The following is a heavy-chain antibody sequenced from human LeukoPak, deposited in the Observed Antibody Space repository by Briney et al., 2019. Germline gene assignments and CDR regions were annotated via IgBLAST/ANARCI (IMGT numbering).Heavy chain of an antibody. J-gene: IGHJ3*02. D-gene: IGHD2-15*01. Sequence: PGGSLRLSCTASGLTFGDYAMSWVRQAPGKGLEWVSFIRSKAYGGITEYAASVKGRFIISRDDSKSIAYLQMNSLKTEDTAVYYCSRVRYCSGRSCYFGAFDIWGQGTMVTVSS. CDR1: GLTFGDYA. CDR2: IRSKAYGGIT. V-gene: IGHV3-49*04. CDR3: SRVRYCSGRSCYFGAFDI.